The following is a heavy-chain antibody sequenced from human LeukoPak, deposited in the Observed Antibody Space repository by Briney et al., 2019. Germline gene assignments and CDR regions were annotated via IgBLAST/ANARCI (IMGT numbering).Heavy chain of an antibody. J-gene: IGHJ5*01. D-gene: IGHD3-10*01. Sequence: IPSETLSLTCAVYGGSFIGYYWSWTRRPPGKGLEWIGEIKHSGSTNYNPSRKGRVTMGVDTSKNQFALKLGSLTAADTALYYVARGRAAYYYGSGRYYREPRNWFASWGQGPLVTVSS. CDR2: IKHSGST. CDR3: ARGRAAYYYGSGRYYREPRNWFAS. V-gene: IGHV4-34*01. CDR1: GGSFIGYY.